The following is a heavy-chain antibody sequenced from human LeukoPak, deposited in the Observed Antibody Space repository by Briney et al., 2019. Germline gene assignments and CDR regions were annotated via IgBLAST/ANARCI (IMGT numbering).Heavy chain of an antibody. CDR3: ARRAGAYSHPYDY. CDR1: GFTFSSYW. J-gene: IGHJ4*02. V-gene: IGHV3-7*01. D-gene: IGHD4/OR15-4a*01. Sequence: GGALRLSCAASGFTFSSYWMSWVRQAPGKGLEGVANIKQDGSEKYYVDSVKGRFTISRDNAKNSLYLQMNGLRAEDTAVYYCARRAGAYSHPYDYWGQGTLVTVSS. CDR2: IKQDGSEK.